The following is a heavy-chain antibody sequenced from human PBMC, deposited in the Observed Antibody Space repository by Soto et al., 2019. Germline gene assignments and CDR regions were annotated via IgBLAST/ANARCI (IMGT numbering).Heavy chain of an antibody. CDR2: IIPIFGTA. J-gene: IGHJ3*02. Sequence: QVQLVQSGAEVKKPGSSVKVSCKASGGTFSSYAISWVRQAPGHGLEWMGGIIPIFGTANYAQKFQGRVTITADESTSTAYMELGSLRSEDTAVYYCARVLKSYYDSSGYAFDIWGQGTMVSVSS. CDR1: GGTFSSYA. CDR3: ARVLKSYYDSSGYAFDI. V-gene: IGHV1-69*01. D-gene: IGHD3-22*01.